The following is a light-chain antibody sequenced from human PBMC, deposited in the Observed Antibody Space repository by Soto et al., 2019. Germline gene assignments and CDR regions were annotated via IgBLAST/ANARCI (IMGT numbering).Light chain of an antibody. Sequence: QSALTQPPSASGSPGQSVTISCTGTKNDIGLYDFVSWYQHHPGKAPRLIIYEVVQRPSGVPDRFSGSKSGNTASLTVSGPQAADEADYFCKSYAGSNTYVFGSGTNVTVL. CDR1: KNDIGLYDF. CDR2: EVV. CDR3: KSYAGSNTYV. J-gene: IGLJ1*01. V-gene: IGLV2-8*01.